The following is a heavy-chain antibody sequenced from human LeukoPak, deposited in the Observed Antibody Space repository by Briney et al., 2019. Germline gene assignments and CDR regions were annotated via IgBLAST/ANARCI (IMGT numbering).Heavy chain of an antibody. CDR1: GFTFSSYA. CDR2: ISGSGGST. V-gene: IGHV3-23*01. J-gene: IGHJ4*02. Sequence: GGSLRLSCAASGFTFSSYAMSWVRQAPGKGLEWVSAISGSGGSTYYADSVKGRFTISRDNSKNTLYLQMNSLRAEDTAVYYCAKGRSRFLEGSLDYWGQGTLVTVSS. D-gene: IGHD3-3*01. CDR3: AKGRSRFLEGSLDY.